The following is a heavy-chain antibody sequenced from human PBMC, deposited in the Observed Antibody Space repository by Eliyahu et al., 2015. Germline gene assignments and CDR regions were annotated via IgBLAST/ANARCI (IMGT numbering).Heavy chain of an antibody. J-gene: IGHJ6*02. CDR2: INGDGSTT. Sequence: EVQLVESGGGLVQPGGSLXLPCVASGFTFSGYWMYWVRQAPGKGLVYVSRINGDGSTTLYADSVKGRFTISRDNAKNTLFLQVNSLRAEDTAVYYCARGNYGMDVWGQGTTVTVSS. CDR1: GFTFSGYW. CDR3: ARGNYGMDV. V-gene: IGHV3-74*01.